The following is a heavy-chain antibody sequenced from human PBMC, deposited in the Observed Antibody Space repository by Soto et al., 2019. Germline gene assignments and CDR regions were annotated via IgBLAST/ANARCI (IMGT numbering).Heavy chain of an antibody. Sequence: GGSLRLSCAASGFTFSSYAMSWVRQAPGKGLEWVSAISGSGGSTYYADSVKGRFTISRDNSKNTLYLQMNSLRAEDTAVYYCAKELRDRAVAGKRFDYWAQGTLVTVSS. CDR1: GFTFSSYA. J-gene: IGHJ4*02. CDR3: AKELRDRAVAGKRFDY. V-gene: IGHV3-23*01. CDR2: ISGSGGST. D-gene: IGHD6-19*01.